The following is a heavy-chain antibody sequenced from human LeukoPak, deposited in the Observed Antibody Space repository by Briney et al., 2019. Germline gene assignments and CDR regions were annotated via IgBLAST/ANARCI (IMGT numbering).Heavy chain of an antibody. J-gene: IGHJ6*03. V-gene: IGHV3-30*02. D-gene: IGHD1-26*01. CDR3: AKDGGSYQHYYYYYYMDV. CDR1: GFTFSSYG. Sequence: GSLRLSCAASGFTFSSYGMHWVRQAPGKGLEWVAFIRYDGSNKYYADSVKGRFTISRDNSKNTLYLQMNSLRAEDTAVYYCAKDGGSYQHYYYYYYMDVWGKGTTVTVSS. CDR2: IRYDGSNK.